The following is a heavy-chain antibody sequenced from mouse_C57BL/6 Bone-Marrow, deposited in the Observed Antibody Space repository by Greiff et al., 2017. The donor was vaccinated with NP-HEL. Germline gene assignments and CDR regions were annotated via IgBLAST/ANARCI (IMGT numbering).Heavy chain of an antibody. CDR2: IYPGDGDT. J-gene: IGHJ2*01. CDR3: ARTGSRRVGYFAY. Sequence: QVQLQQSGPELVKPGASVKISCKASGYAFSSSWMNWVKQRPGKGLEWIGRIYPGDGDTNYNGKFKGKATLTADKSSSTAYMQLSSLTSEDSAVYFCARTGSRRVGYFAYWGQGTTLTVSS. V-gene: IGHV1-82*01. CDR1: GYAFSSSW. D-gene: IGHD1-1*02.